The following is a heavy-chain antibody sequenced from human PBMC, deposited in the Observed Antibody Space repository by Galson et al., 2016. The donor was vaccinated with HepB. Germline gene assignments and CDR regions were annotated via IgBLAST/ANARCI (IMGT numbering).Heavy chain of an antibody. Sequence: PALVKPTQTFTLTCTFSGFSLTTSGRCVTWIRQPPGKALEWLSLIDWDDDKYYSPSLKTRLTISKDTSKNQVVLKMTNVDPMDTGTYYCARTVTSGGWYFDLWGRGTLVSVSS. J-gene: IGHJ2*01. CDR1: GFSLTTSGRC. V-gene: IGHV2-70*01. CDR3: ARTVTSGGWYFDL. D-gene: IGHD4-17*01. CDR2: IDWDDDK.